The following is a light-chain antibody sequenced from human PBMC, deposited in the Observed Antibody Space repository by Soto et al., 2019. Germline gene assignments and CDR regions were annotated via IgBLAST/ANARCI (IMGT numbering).Light chain of an antibody. CDR1: SGHSTYA. J-gene: IGLJ2*01. V-gene: IGLV4-69*02. CDR2: LDSDGIH. Sequence: QPVLTQSPSASASLGASVKLTCTLSSGHSTYAIAWHQQQPEKGPRYLMKLDSDGIHSKGDGIPDRFSGSSSGAERYLTISSLQSEDEADYYCQPWVTGIVVFGGGTKLTVL. CDR3: QPWVTGIVV.